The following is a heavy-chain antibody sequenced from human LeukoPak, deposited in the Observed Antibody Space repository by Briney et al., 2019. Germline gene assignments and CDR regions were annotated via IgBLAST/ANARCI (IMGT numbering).Heavy chain of an antibody. V-gene: IGHV3-21*01. CDR1: GFTFSSYS. CDR2: ISISSNYI. J-gene: IGHJ5*02. Sequence: GGSLRLSCAASGFTFSSYSMNWVRQTPGKGLEWVSSISISSNYIYYADSVKGRFTISRDNAKNSLYLQMNSLRVEDTAVYYCARDWVAGGPYGSGRWFDPWGQGTLVIVSS. CDR3: ARDWVAGGPYGSGRWFDP. D-gene: IGHD3-10*01.